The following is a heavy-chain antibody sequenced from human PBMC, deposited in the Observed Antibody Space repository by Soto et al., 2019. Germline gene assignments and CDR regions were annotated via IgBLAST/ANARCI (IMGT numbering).Heavy chain of an antibody. V-gene: IGHV4-30-4*01. J-gene: IGHJ4*02. CDR1: GGSISSGDYY. CDR3: ARTSSLSKAVAEDY. CDR2: INHSGST. Sequence: QVQLQESGPGLVKPSQTLSLTCSVSGGSISSGDYYWRWIRQPPGKGLEWIGEINHSGSTNYNPSLKSRVTISVDTSKNQFSLKLSSVTAADTAVYYCARTSSLSKAVAEDYWGQGTLDTDSS. D-gene: IGHD6-19*01.